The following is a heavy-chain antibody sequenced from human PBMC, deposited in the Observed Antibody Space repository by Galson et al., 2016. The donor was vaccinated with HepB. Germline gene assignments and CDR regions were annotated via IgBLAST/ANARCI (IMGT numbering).Heavy chain of an antibody. CDR1: GSSFTRNA. CDR3: ARAYDFWSGAYFEAFDI. J-gene: IGHJ3*02. D-gene: IGHD3-3*01. CDR2: INAGNGNT. Sequence: SVKVSCKASGSSFTRNAINWLRQAPGQRPEWMGWINAGNGNTKYSQKFQGRVTITRDTSARTAHMELSSLRSEDTAVYYCARAYDFWSGAYFEAFDIWGQGTMVTVSS. V-gene: IGHV1-3*01.